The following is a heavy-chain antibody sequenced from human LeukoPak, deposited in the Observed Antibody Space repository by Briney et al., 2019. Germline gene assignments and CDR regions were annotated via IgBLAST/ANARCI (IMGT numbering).Heavy chain of an antibody. J-gene: IGHJ6*03. CDR3: AKAGALVRSYMDV. V-gene: IGHV3-23*01. Sequence: GGSLRLSCAASGITFSSYAMSWVRQAPGKGLEWVSVISGSGGSTYYADSVRGRFTLSRDNSKRMLYPQMNSLRAEDTAVYYCAKAGALVRSYMDVWGKGTTVTVSS. CDR2: ISGSGGST. D-gene: IGHD1-26*01. CDR1: GITFSSYA.